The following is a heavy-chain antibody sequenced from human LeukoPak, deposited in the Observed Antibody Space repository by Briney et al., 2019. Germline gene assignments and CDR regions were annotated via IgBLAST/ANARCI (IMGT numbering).Heavy chain of an antibody. CDR1: GFTFSSYV. V-gene: IGHV3-23*01. D-gene: IGHD3-10*01. J-gene: IGHJ4*02. CDR2: ISGRVGRT. Sequence: GGYLRLSCAASGFTFSSYVMTWVRQAPGKGLEWVSDISGRVGRTDYADSVKGRFTISRDTSTNTLYLRMDSLRAEDTAVYYCVNFYYGSGSDYSNNWGQGTLVTVSS. CDR3: VNFYYGSGSDYSNN.